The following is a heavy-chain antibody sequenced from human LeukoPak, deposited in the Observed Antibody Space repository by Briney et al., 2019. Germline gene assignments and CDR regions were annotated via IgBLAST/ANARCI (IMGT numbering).Heavy chain of an antibody. CDR3: ARQRAVYYYYYMDV. D-gene: IGHD6-25*01. CDR2: INHSGST. Sequence: PSETLSLTCAVYGGSFSGYYWSWIRQPPGKGLEWIGEINHSGSTNYNPSLKSRVTISVDTSKNQFSLKLSSATAADTAVYYCARQRAVYYYYYMDVWGKGTTVTVSS. CDR1: GGSFSGYY. V-gene: IGHV4-34*01. J-gene: IGHJ6*03.